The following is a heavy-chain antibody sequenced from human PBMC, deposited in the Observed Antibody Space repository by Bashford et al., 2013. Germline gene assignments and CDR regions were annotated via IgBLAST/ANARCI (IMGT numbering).Heavy chain of an antibody. CDR3: ARGGWDSCRSNSCPYYYYTMDV. CDR2: IYTSGST. D-gene: IGHD2-2*01. J-gene: IGHJ6*02. CDR1: GGSISSYY. V-gene: IGHV4-4*07. Sequence: SETLSLTCTVSGGSISSYYWSWIRQPAGKGLEWIGRIYTSGSTNYNPSLKSRVTMSVDTSKNQFSLKLSSVTAADTAVYYCARGGWDSCRSNSCPYYYYTMDVVGPRDHGHRLL.